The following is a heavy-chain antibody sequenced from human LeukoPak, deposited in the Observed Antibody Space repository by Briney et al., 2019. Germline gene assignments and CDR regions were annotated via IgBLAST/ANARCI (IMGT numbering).Heavy chain of an antibody. J-gene: IGHJ5*02. D-gene: IGHD2-21*01. CDR3: ARHGVRVLRSWFDP. CDR1: GGSISSYY. CDR2: IYYSGST. Sequence: SETLSLTCTVSGGSISSYYWSWIRQPPGKGLEWIGYIYYSGSTNYNPSLKSRVTISVDTSKNQFSLKLSSVTAADTAVYYCARHGVRVLRSWFDPWGQGTLVTVSS. V-gene: IGHV4-59*08.